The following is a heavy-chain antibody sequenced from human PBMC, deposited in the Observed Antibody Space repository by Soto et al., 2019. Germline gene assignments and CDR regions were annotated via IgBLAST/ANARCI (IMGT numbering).Heavy chain of an antibody. J-gene: IGHJ4*02. CDR1: GFTFDDYA. CDR2: ISWNSGSL. V-gene: IGHV3-9*01. Sequence: GGSLRLSCAASGFTFDDYAMHWVRQAPGKGLEWVSGISWNSGSLGYADSVKGRFTISRDNAKNSLYLQLNSLRAEDTALYYCAKSYPGGYYESSPSFDYWGQGTLVTVSS. D-gene: IGHD3-22*01. CDR3: AKSYPGGYYESSPSFDY.